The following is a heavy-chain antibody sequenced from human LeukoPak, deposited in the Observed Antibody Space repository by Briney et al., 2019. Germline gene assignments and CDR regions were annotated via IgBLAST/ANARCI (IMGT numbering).Heavy chain of an antibody. J-gene: IGHJ4*02. Sequence: SGASLRLSCAASGFTFSSYAMSWVRQAPGKGLEWASAISGSGGSTYYADSVKGRFTISRDNSKNTLYLQMNSLRAEDTAVYYCAKDSFYGNSVYWGQGTLVTVSS. CDR3: AKDSFYGNSVY. D-gene: IGHD4-23*01. CDR2: ISGSGGST. CDR1: GFTFSSYA. V-gene: IGHV3-23*01.